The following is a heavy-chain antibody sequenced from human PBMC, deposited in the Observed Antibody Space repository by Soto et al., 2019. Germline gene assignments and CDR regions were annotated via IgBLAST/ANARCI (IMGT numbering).Heavy chain of an antibody. V-gene: IGHV4-34*01. CDR3: ARRENYYYLDV. CDR2: INHSRST. CDR1: GGSFSGYS. D-gene: IGHD1-26*01. Sequence: SETLSLTCAVYGGSFSGYSWSWIRQPPGEGLEWIGEINHSRSTNYNPSLKSRVTISVDTSKNQFSLKLSSVTAADTAVYYCARRENYYYLDVWGKGTTVTVSS. J-gene: IGHJ6*03.